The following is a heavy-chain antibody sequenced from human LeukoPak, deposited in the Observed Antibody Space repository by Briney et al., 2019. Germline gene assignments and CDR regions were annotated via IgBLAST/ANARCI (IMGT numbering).Heavy chain of an antibody. J-gene: IGHJ3*02. Sequence: ASVKVSCKVSRGTFSSYAISWVRQAPGQGLEWMGRIIPIFGTANYAQKFQGRVTITTDESTSTAYMELSSLRSEDTAVYYCARDYGDSERNAFDIWGQGTMVTVSS. CDR1: RGTFSSYA. V-gene: IGHV1-69*05. D-gene: IGHD4-17*01. CDR2: IIPIFGTA. CDR3: ARDYGDSERNAFDI.